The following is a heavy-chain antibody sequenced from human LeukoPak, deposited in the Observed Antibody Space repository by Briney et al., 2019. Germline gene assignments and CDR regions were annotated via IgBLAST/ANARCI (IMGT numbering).Heavy chain of an antibody. V-gene: IGHV4-61*02. Sequence: PSETLSLTCTVSGGSINSGNYYWSWMRQPAGKGLEWIGRIHIGGTTTYKSSLQSRVTISIDTSKNQFSLRLNSVTAADTAIYYCVGLRFLQWTPTRIFDSXGQGXXXXVXS. CDR3: VGLRFLQWTPTRIFDS. CDR2: IHIGGTT. J-gene: IGHJ4*02. D-gene: IGHD3-3*01. CDR1: GGSINSGNYY.